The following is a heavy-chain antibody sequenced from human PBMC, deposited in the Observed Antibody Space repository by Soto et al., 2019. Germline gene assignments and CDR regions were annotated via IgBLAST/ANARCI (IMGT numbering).Heavy chain of an antibody. J-gene: IGHJ3*02. Sequence: PSETLSLTCTVSGGSISGYYWSWIRQPPGKRLEWIGYIDYYGSTNYNPSLKSRVTISVDTSKKQFSLNLGSVTAADTAIYYCARYFDWTSGFEIRGQGATVTVSS. D-gene: IGHD3-9*01. CDR1: GGSISGYY. CDR3: ARYFDWTSGFEI. V-gene: IGHV4-59*01. CDR2: IDYYGST.